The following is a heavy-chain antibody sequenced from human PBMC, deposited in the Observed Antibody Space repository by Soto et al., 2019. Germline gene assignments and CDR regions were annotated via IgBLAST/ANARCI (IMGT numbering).Heavy chain of an antibody. Sequence: EVQLLESGGGLVQPGGSLRLSCATSGFTFSNYAMNWVRQAPGRGLEWVSGITSSGGNTYYADSVKGRFTIARDNSKNTLYLQMNSLRAEDTAIYYCAKDLPLNTFVEFSDWGQGTLLTVSS. V-gene: IGHV3-23*01. CDR2: ITSSGGNT. CDR3: AKDLPLNTFVEFSD. CDR1: GFTFSNYA. J-gene: IGHJ4*02. D-gene: IGHD3-10*01.